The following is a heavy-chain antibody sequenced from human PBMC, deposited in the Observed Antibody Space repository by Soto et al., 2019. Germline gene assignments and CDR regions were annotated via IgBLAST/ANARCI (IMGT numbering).Heavy chain of an antibody. CDR1: GFTFSSYW. Sequence: GGSLRLSCAASGFTFSSYWMSWVRQAPGKGLEWVANIKQDGSEKYYVDSVKGRFTISRDNAKNSLYLQMNSLRAEDTAVYYCARALPGYFDWLRHDAFDIWGQGTMVTVSS. CDR2: IKQDGSEK. V-gene: IGHV3-7*04. CDR3: ARALPGYFDWLRHDAFDI. D-gene: IGHD3-9*01. J-gene: IGHJ3*02.